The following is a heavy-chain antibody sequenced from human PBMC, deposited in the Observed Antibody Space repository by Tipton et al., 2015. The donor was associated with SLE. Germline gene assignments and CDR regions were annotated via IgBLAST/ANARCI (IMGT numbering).Heavy chain of an antibody. V-gene: IGHV4-61*01. J-gene: IGHJ4*02. Sequence: LRLSCTVSGGSLSSDSYYWSWIRQAPGKGLEWFGYIHYSGSTRYNPSLESRVTMSVDTSKNQFSLKLRSVSAADTAVYYCARYTRADYSTPSSDFDHWGQGTLVTVSS. CDR3: ARYTRADYSTPSSDFDH. D-gene: IGHD4-11*01. CDR2: IHYSGST. CDR1: GGSLSSDSYY.